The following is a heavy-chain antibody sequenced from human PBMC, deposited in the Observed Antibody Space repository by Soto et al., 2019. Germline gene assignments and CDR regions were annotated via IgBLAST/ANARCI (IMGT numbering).Heavy chain of an antibody. D-gene: IGHD1-26*01. CDR2: ISHDGSYE. Sequence: PGGSLRLSCAASGFSFTTYVMHWVRQAPGKGLEWVAVISHDGSYEYYGDAVKGRFAISRDTSKNAVYLEMNSLRPEDTAVYYCAKGLLAIVGTTLPRDAFSIWGQGTMVTVSS. CDR3: AKGLLAIVGTTLPRDAFSI. CDR1: GFSFTTYV. J-gene: IGHJ3*02. V-gene: IGHV3-30*18.